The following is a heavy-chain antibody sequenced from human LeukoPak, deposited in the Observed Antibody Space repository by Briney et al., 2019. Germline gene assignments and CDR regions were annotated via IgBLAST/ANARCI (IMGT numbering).Heavy chain of an antibody. CDR1: GYTFTGYY. D-gene: IGHD2-15*01. CDR2: ISAYNGNT. J-gene: IGHJ4*02. CDR3: ARDRFGYCSGGSCYGLFDY. V-gene: IGHV1-18*04. Sequence: ASVKVSCKASGYTFTGYYMHWVRQAPGQGLEWMGWISAYNGNTNYAQKLQGRVTMTTDTSTSTAYMELRSLRSDDTAVYYCARDRFGYCSGGSCYGLFDYWGQGTLVTVSS.